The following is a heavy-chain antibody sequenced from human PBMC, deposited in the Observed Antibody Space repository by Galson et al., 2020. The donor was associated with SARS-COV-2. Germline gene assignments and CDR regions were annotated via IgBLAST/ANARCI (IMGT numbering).Heavy chain of an antibody. V-gene: IGHV1-69*13. CDR3: AGVSWGDGVPSARGPSEPYYYYGMDV. CDR1: GGTFSSYA. J-gene: IGHJ6*02. CDR2: IIPIFGTA. D-gene: IGHD2-2*01. Sequence: SVKVSCKASGGTFSSYAISWVRQAPGQGLEWMGGIIPIFGTANYAQKFQGRVTITADESTSTAYMELSSLRSEDTAVDYCAGVSWGDGVPSARGPSEPYYYYGMDVWGQGTTVTVSS.